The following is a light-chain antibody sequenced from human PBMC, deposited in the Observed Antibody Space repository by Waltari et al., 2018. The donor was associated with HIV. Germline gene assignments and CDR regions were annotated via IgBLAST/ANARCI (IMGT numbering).Light chain of an antibody. CDR3: LQHNSFPLT. V-gene: IGKV1-17*01. CDR2: AAS. CDR1: QDIKNG. Sequence: DIQMTQSPSYLSASVVDKVTITCRASQDIKNGLAWYQQKPGKAPKCLIYAASDLQSGVPSTFTGSGSGTEFTLTISSLQPEDFATYYCLQHNSFPLTFGPGTKVDVK. J-gene: IGKJ3*01.